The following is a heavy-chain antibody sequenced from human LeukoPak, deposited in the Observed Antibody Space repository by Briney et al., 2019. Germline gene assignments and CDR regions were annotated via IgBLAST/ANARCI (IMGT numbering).Heavy chain of an antibody. Sequence: SETLSLTCTVSGGSISSSSYYWGWIRQPPGKGLEWIGSIYYNGSTYYNPSLKSRVTISVDTSKNQFSLKLSSVTAADTAVYYCARLRYCSSTSCPAHSSYMDVWGKGTTVTVSS. D-gene: IGHD2-2*01. J-gene: IGHJ6*03. CDR3: ARLRYCSSTSCPAHSSYMDV. CDR1: GGSISSSSYY. CDR2: IYYNGST. V-gene: IGHV4-39*07.